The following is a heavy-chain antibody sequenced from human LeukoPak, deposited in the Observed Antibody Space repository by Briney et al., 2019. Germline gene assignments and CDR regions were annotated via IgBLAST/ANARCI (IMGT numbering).Heavy chain of an antibody. CDR3: ANSISMDFEY. J-gene: IGHJ4*02. CDR1: GASVSSSY. V-gene: IGHV4-4*07. Sequence: SETLFLTCTVSGASVSSSYWNWIRQPAGKGLEWIGRIYNSGSINHNPSLESRVTISVDRSKNQFSLKLTSVTAADTAVYYCANSISMDFEYWGQGILVTVSS. CDR2: IYNSGSI. D-gene: IGHD2/OR15-2a*01.